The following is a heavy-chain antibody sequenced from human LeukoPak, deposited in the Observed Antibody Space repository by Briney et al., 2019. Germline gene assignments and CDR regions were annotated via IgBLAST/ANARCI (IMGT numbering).Heavy chain of an antibody. V-gene: IGHV3-30*03. Sequence: GGSLRLSCAASGFTFSSYGMHWVRQAPGKGLEWVAVISYDGSNKYYADSVKGRFTISRDNSKNTLYLQMNSLRAEDTAVYYCAREAGYCSSTSCYGAGYFDYWGQGTLVTVSS. CDR2: ISYDGSNK. D-gene: IGHD2-2*01. CDR1: GFTFSSYG. CDR3: AREAGYCSSTSCYGAGYFDY. J-gene: IGHJ4*02.